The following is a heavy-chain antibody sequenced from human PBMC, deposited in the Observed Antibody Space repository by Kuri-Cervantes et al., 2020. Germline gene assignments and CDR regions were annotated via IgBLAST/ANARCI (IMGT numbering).Heavy chain of an antibody. CDR1: GFTFSSYG. CDR3: TTDTSCGGDCYFYYYGMDV. V-gene: IGHV3-33*01. D-gene: IGHD2-21*02. J-gene: IGHJ6*02. CDR2: IWYDGSNK. Sequence: GESRKISCAASGFTFSSYGMHWVRQAPGKGLEWVAVIWYDGSNKYYADSVKGRFTISRDNSKNTLYLQMNSLRAEDTAVYYCTTDTSCGGDCYFYYYGMDVWGQGTTVTVSS.